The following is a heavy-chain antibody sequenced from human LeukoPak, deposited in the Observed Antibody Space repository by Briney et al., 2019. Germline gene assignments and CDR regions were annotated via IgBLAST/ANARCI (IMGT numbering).Heavy chain of an antibody. CDR1: GFTFSSYW. CDR2: ISGSGGST. V-gene: IGHV3-23*01. CDR3: AKTYYYDSSGYLRTYYFDY. D-gene: IGHD3-22*01. Sequence: GGSLRLSCAASGFTFSSYWMHWVRQAPGKGLEWVSAISGSGGSTYYADSVKGRFTISRDNSKNTLYLQMNSLRAEDTAVYYCAKTYYYDSSGYLRTYYFDYWGQGTLVTVSS. J-gene: IGHJ4*02.